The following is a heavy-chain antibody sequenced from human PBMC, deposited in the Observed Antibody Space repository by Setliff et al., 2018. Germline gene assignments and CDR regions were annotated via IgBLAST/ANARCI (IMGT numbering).Heavy chain of an antibody. V-gene: IGHV4-39*01. J-gene: IGHJ3*02. D-gene: IGHD1-26*01. CDR3: ARRIVGAVDGFDI. CDR1: GASITTSNSY. CDR2: IYYSGNT. Sequence: SLTCPVSGASITTSNSYWGWIRQPPGKGLEWIAHIYYSGNTFYNPSLGSRLTISGDTSKNQFSLKLSSVTAADTAVYYCARRIVGAVDGFDIWGQGTMVTVSS.